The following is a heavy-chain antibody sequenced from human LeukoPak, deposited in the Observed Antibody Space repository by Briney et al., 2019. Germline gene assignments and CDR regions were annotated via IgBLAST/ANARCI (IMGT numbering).Heavy chain of an antibody. V-gene: IGHV4-30-4*01. CDR2: KCYSGST. D-gene: IGHD6-19*01. Sequence: SETLSLTCTVSGGSISSGDYYWSWIRQPPGKGLEWIGYKCYSGSTYYNPSLKSRVTISVDTSKNQLSLKLSSVTAADTAVYYCASGWRNLHALDYWGQGTLVTVCS. J-gene: IGHJ4*02. CDR1: GGSISSGDYY. CDR3: ASGWRNLHALDY.